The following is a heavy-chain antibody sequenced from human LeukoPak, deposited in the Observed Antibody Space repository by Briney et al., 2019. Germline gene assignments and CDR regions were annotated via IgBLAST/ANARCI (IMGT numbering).Heavy chain of an antibody. Sequence: GGSLRLSCAASGFTFSSYSMNWVRQAPGKGLEWVSYISSSSSTIYYADSVKGRFTISRDIAKNSLYLQMNSLRAEDTAVYYCASSLGYCSGGSCPDRGTTYYYMDVWGKGTTVTVSS. D-gene: IGHD2-15*01. CDR1: GFTFSSYS. CDR2: ISSSSSTI. V-gene: IGHV3-48*01. J-gene: IGHJ6*03. CDR3: ASSLGYCSGGSCPDRGTTYYYMDV.